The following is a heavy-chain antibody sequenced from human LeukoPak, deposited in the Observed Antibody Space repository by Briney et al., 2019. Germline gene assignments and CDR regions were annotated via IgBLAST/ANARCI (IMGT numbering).Heavy chain of an antibody. V-gene: IGHV3-21*01. D-gene: IGHD2-15*01. CDR1: GFTFSSYS. CDR3: ARTLLRAAFDI. J-gene: IGHJ3*02. Sequence: GGSLRLSCAASGFTFSSYSMSWVRQAPGKGLEWVSSINSSSSYIYYADSVKGRFTISRDNAKNSLYLQMNSLRAEDTAVYYCARTLLRAAFDIWGQGTMVTVSS. CDR2: INSSSSYI.